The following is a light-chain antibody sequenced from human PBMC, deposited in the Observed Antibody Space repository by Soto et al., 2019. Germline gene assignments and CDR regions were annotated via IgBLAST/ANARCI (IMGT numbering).Light chain of an antibody. V-gene: IGKV1-5*01. CDR3: QHYNTYPLT. CDR1: QSISIW. J-gene: IGKJ4*01. Sequence: DIQMTQSPSTLSASVGDRVTITCRASQSISIWLAWYQQKPGKAPKLLIYDASTLESGIPSRFSGRGSGTEFTLTISSLQPDDFSTYYCQHYNTYPLTFGGGTKVEIK. CDR2: DAS.